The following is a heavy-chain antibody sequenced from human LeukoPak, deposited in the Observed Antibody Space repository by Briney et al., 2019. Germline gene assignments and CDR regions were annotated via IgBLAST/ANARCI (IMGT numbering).Heavy chain of an antibody. Sequence: SETLSLTCAVYGGSFSGYYWSWIRQPPGKRLEWIGEINHSGSTNYNPSLKSRVTISVDTSKNQFSLKLSSVTAADTAVYYCASINSLGYCSGGSCYEGWGQGTLVTVSS. V-gene: IGHV4-34*01. J-gene: IGHJ4*02. CDR3: ASINSLGYCSGGSCYEG. CDR1: GGSFSGYY. D-gene: IGHD2-15*01. CDR2: INHSGST.